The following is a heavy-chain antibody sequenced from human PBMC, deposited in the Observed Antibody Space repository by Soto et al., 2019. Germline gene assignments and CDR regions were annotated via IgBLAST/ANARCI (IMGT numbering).Heavy chain of an antibody. V-gene: IGHV4-61*01. J-gene: IGHJ6*02. D-gene: IGHD2-2*01. CDR1: GGSISSSSYY. CDR3: ARDSTSWFPYQDIDV. CDR2: ISDSGST. Sequence: SETLSLTCTVSGGSISSSSYYWGWIRQPPGKGLEWIGYISDSGSTKYNPSLRSRVTISVDTSKNQFSLHLSSVTAADTAVYYCARDSTSWFPYQDIDVWGQGTTVTVSS.